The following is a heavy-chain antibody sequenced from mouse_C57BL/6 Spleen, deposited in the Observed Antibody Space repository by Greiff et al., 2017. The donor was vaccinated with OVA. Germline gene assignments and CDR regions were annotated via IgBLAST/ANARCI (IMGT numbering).Heavy chain of an antibody. D-gene: IGHD1-1*01. CDR2: ISSGSSTI. CDR3: ARPGYYGSSYSFAY. CDR1: GFTFSDYG. Sequence: EVHLVESGGGLVKPGGSLTLSCAASGFTFSDYGMHWVRQAPEKGLEWVAYISSGSSTIYYADTVKGRFTISRDNAKNTLFLQMTSLRSEDTAMYYCARPGYYGSSYSFAYWGQGTLVTVSA. V-gene: IGHV5-17*01. J-gene: IGHJ3*01.